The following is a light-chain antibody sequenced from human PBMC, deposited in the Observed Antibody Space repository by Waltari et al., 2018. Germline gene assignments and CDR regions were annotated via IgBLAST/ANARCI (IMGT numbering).Light chain of an antibody. Sequence: DIQMTKSPSTLSPSVGDSTTIPCRASQSINTWLAWYQQKPGKAPKILISKASSLQSEVPSRFSGSGFGTEFTLTISSLQPDDSATYYCQRYSGYPPTFGGGTKVEIK. CDR2: KAS. CDR3: QRYSGYPPT. V-gene: IGKV1-5*03. J-gene: IGKJ4*01. CDR1: QSINTW.